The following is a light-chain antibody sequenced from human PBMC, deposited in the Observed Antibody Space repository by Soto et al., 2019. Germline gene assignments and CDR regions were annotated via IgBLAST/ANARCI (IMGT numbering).Light chain of an antibody. Sequence: QSVLTQPASVSGSPGQSITISCTGTSSDVGDYDYVSWYQQHPGKAPKLMIYEVSGRPSGVSNRFSGSKSGNTASLTISGLQAEYEADYYCSSYTSSGTYVFGTGTKLTVL. CDR1: SSDVGDYDY. CDR2: EVS. CDR3: SSYTSSGTYV. J-gene: IGLJ1*01. V-gene: IGLV2-14*01.